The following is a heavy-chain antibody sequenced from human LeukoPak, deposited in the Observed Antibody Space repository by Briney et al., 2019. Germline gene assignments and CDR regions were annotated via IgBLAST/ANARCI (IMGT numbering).Heavy chain of an antibody. J-gene: IGHJ5*02. CDR2: IYPGDSDT. Sequence: GESLKISCKGSGYTFTSYWIGWVRQMPGKGLEWMGIIYPGDSDTRYSPSFQGQVTISADKSISTAYLQWSSLKASDTAMYYCARRRGGDYVGFWFDPWGQGTLVTVSS. V-gene: IGHV5-51*01. D-gene: IGHD4-17*01. CDR1: GYTFTSYW. CDR3: ARRRGGDYVGFWFDP.